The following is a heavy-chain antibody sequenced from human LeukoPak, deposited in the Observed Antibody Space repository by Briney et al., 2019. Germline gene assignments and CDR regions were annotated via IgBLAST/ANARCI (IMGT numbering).Heavy chain of an antibody. CDR2: IYYSGST. CDR3: ARHKSITYDAFDI. D-gene: IGHD2/OR15-2a*01. V-gene: IGHV4-39*01. CDR1: GGSISSSYPY. Sequence: PSETLSLTCTVSGGSISSSYPYWGWIRQPPGKGLEWIGNIYYSGSTYYNPSLKSRVAISVDTSKSQFSLSLSSVTAADTAVYYCARHKSITYDAFDIWGQGTMVTVSS. J-gene: IGHJ3*02.